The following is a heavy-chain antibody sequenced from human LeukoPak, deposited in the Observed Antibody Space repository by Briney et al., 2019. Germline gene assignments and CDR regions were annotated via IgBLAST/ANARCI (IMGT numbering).Heavy chain of an antibody. J-gene: IGHJ4*02. CDR1: GGSISSYY. CDR2: IYTSGST. Sequence: SETLSLTCTVSGGSISSYYWSWLRQPPGKGLEWIGYIYTSGSTNYNPSLKSRVTISVDTSKNQFSLKLSSVTAADTAVYYCARHADFTGPLGYFDYWGQGTLVTVSS. CDR3: ARHADFTGPLGYFDY. V-gene: IGHV4-4*09. D-gene: IGHD1-14*01.